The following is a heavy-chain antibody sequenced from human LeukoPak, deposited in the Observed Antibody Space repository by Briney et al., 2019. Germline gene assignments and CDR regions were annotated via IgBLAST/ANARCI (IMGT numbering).Heavy chain of an antibody. V-gene: IGHV3-23*01. D-gene: IGHD3-22*01. J-gene: IGHJ4*02. CDR3: AKDLSYYDSSGYYSVYFDY. Sequence: PGGSLRPSCAASGFTFSSYAMSWVRPAPGKGLEWVSAISGSGGSTYYADSVKGRFTISRDNSKNTLYLQMNSLRAEDTAVYYCAKDLSYYDSSGYYSVYFDYWGQGTLVTVSS. CDR2: ISGSGGST. CDR1: GFTFSSYA.